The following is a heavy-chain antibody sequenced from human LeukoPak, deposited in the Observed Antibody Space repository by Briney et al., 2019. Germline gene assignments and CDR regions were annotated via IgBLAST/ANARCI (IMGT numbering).Heavy chain of an antibody. CDR3: AKDLSGYCSGGSCYPNWFDP. D-gene: IGHD2-15*01. V-gene: IGHV3-30*02. J-gene: IGHJ5*02. Sequence: GGSLRLSCAASGFTFSAYGMHWVRQAPGQGLEWVAFIRYDGSDKRYADSVKGRFTISRDNSRNTLYLQMNSLRPEDTAVYYSAKDLSGYCSGGSCYPNWFDPWGQGTLVTVSS. CDR2: IRYDGSDK. CDR1: GFTFSAYG.